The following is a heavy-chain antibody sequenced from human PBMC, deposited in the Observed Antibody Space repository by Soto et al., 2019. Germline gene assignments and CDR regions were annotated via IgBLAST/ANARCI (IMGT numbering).Heavy chain of an antibody. CDR1: GGSINSSNW. D-gene: IGHD6-6*01. J-gene: IGHJ5*02. CDR3: ARVTDYSSSSRTPFDP. Sequence: PSETLSLTCAVSGGSINSSNWWSWVRQPPGKGLEWIGEIYHSGSTNYNPSLKSRVTISVDKSKNQFSLKLSSVTAADTAVYYCARVTDYSSSSRTPFDPWGQGTLVTVSS. V-gene: IGHV4-4*02. CDR2: IYHSGST.